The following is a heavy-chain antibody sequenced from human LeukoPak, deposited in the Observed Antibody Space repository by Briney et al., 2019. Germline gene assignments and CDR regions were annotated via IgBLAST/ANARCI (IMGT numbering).Heavy chain of an antibody. V-gene: IGHV3-30*18. CDR1: GFTFSSYG. CDR3: SNNSSDFDAFDI. CDR2: ISYDGSNK. Sequence: PGGSLRLSCAASGFTFSSYGMHWVRQAPGKGLEWVAVISYDGSNKYYADSVKGRFTISRDNSKNTLYLQMNSLRAEDTAVYYCSNNSSDFDAFDIWGQGTMVTVSS. J-gene: IGHJ3*02. D-gene: IGHD6-19*01.